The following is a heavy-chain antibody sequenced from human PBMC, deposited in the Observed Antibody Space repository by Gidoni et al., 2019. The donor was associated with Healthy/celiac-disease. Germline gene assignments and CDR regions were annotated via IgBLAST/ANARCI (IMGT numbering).Heavy chain of an antibody. Sequence: QVQLVQSGAEVKKPGSSVKVSCEASGGTFSSYAISWVRQAIGQGLKWRGGIIPIFGTANYAQKFQGRVTITADESTSTAYMELSSLRSEDTAVYYCARERYSSSWYLDYWGQGTLVTVSS. CDR2: IIPIFGTA. CDR3: ARERYSSSWYLDY. J-gene: IGHJ4*02. V-gene: IGHV1-69*01. CDR1: GGTFSSYA. D-gene: IGHD6-13*01.